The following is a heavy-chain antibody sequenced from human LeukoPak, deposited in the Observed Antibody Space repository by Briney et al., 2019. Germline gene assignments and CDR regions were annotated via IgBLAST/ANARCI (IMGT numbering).Heavy chain of an antibody. Sequence: GGSLRLSCAASKFTFNSYAMHWVRQAPGKGLEWVAVISYDGSNKYYADSVKGRFTISRDNSKNTLYLQMNSLRAEDTAVYYCARDWRLQLPFDYWGQGTLVTVSS. D-gene: IGHD5-24*01. J-gene: IGHJ4*02. CDR1: KFTFNSYA. V-gene: IGHV3-30*04. CDR2: ISYDGSNK. CDR3: ARDWRLQLPFDY.